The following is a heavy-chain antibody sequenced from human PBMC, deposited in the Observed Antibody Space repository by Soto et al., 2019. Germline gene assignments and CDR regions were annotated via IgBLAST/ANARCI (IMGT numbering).Heavy chain of an antibody. CDR1: GYTLTELS. V-gene: IGHV1-24*01. J-gene: IGHJ6*02. Sequence: DSVKVSCKVSGYTLTELSMHWVRQAPGKGLEWMGGFDPEDGETIYAQKFQGRVTMTEDTSRDTAYMELSSLRSEDTAVYYCATDRWSGSYLYYYGMDVWGQGTTVTVS. D-gene: IGHD1-26*01. CDR3: ATDRWSGSYLYYYGMDV. CDR2: FDPEDGET.